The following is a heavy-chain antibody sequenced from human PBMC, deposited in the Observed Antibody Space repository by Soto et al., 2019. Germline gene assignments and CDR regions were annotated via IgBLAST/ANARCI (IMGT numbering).Heavy chain of an antibody. CDR1: GFTFTSHV. Sequence: EVQVLESGGGLVQPGGSLRLSCAASGFTFTSHVMSWVRQAPGKGLEWVSSIGGSGGSTYYADSVKGRFTVSRDNSKSTQYLQMNSLRVEDTAVYYCAKGWGHGWGQGTLVTVSS. CDR3: AKGWGHG. J-gene: IGHJ4*02. D-gene: IGHD3-16*01. CDR2: IGGSGGST. V-gene: IGHV3-23*01.